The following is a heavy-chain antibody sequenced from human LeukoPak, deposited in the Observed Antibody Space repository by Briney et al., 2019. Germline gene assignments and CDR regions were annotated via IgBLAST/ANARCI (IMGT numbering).Heavy chain of an antibody. CDR1: GYSISSGYY. CDR3: ARERMELPDYYYYYGMDV. D-gene: IGHD1-7*01. V-gene: IGHV4-38-2*02. Sequence: SETLSLTCAVSGYSISSGYYWGWIRQPPGKELEWIGSIYHSGSTYYNPSLKSRVTISVDTSKNQFSLKLSSVTAADTAVYYCARERMELPDYYYYYGMDVWGKGTTVTVSS. CDR2: IYHSGST. J-gene: IGHJ6*04.